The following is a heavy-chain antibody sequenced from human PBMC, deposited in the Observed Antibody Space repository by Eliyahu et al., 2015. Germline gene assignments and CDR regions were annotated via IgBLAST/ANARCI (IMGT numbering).Heavy chain of an antibody. CDR3: ARKVADNLVYAISYFDY. CDR1: GYTFTGYY. V-gene: IGHV1-2*02. Sequence: QVQLVQSGAXVKXPGASXKVSCKASGYTFTGYYMHWVRQAPGQGLEWMGWINPNSGGTNYAQKFQGRVTMTRDTSISTAYMELSRLRSDDTAVYYCARKVADNLVYAISYFDYWGQGTLVTVSS. CDR2: INPNSGGT. J-gene: IGHJ4*02. D-gene: IGHD2-8*01.